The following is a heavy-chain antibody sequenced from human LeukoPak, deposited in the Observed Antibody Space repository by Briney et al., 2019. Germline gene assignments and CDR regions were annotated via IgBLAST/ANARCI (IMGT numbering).Heavy chain of an antibody. CDR2: IKSKTDGGTT. CDR1: GFTFSNAW. Sequence: GGSLRLSCAASGFTFSNAWMSWVRQAPGKGLEWVGRIKSKTDGGTTDYAAPVKGRFTISRDDSKNTLYLQMNSLKTEDTAVYYCTTLVLHDYGDYTALAYKYYWGQGTLVTVSS. CDR3: TTLVLHDYGDYTALAYKYY. J-gene: IGHJ4*02. V-gene: IGHV3-15*01. D-gene: IGHD4-17*01.